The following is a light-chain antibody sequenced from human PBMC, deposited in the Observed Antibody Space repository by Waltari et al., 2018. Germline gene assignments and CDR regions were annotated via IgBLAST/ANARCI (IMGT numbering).Light chain of an antibody. Sequence: DIQMTQSPSSLSASVGDRVTIACRARQDIGNSLAWYQQKPGTIPKLLIYAASSLQGGVPSRFSGSRSGTDFTLTITSLQPEDVGTYYCQKYNFAPWTFGQGTKVEI. J-gene: IGKJ1*01. CDR3: QKYNFAPWT. CDR2: AAS. V-gene: IGKV1-27*01. CDR1: QDIGNS.